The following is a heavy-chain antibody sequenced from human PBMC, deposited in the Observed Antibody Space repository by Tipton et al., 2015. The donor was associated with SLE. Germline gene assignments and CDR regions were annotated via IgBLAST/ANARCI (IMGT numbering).Heavy chain of an antibody. V-gene: IGHV4-34*01. CDR2: INHSGST. J-gene: IGHJ3*01. Sequence: GLVKPSQTLSLTCAISGDNVSSNSAAWNWIRQPPGKGLEWIGEINHSGSTNYNPSLKSRVTISVDTSKNQFSLKLSSVTAADTAVYYCARDSSGWYGLWGQGTMVTVSS. CDR1: GDNVSSNSAA. D-gene: IGHD6-19*01. CDR3: ARDSSGWYGL.